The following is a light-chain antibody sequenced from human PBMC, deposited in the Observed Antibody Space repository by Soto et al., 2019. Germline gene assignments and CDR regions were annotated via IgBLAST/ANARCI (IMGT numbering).Light chain of an antibody. V-gene: IGLV2-14*01. CDR3: ASYLTTSPLEV. CDR2: EVT. J-gene: IGLJ1*01. CDR1: TSDIGAYDY. Sequence: QSVLAQPASVSGSPGQSITIPCTGTTSDIGAYDYVSWYQQHPGKVPKLIIFEVTKRPSGFSSRFSGSKSGNTASLTISGLQAADEADYYCASYLTTSPLEVFGTGTKVTVL.